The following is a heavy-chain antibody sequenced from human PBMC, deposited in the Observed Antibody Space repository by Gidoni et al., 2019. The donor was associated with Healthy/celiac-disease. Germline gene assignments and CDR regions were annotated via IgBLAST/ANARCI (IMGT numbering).Heavy chain of an antibody. CDR1: GYTFTSYY. D-gene: IGHD3-10*01. Sequence: QAQLVQSGAEVKKPGASVTVSCKASGYTFTSYYMHWVRQAPGQGLEWMGIINPSGGSTSYAQKFQGRVTMTRDTSTSTVYMELSSLRSEDTAVYYCARDRSYYYGSGSYYPNYGMDVWGQGTTVTVSS. CDR3: ARDRSYYYGSGSYYPNYGMDV. V-gene: IGHV1-46*01. CDR2: INPSGGST. J-gene: IGHJ6*02.